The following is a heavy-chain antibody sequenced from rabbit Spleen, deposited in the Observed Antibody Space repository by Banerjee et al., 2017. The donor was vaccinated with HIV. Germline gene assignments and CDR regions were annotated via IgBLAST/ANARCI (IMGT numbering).Heavy chain of an antibody. Sequence: QSLEESGGDLVKPGASLTLTCKASGFSFSSDYYMRWVRQAPGKGLEWIACIDSGSSGFTYFATWAKGRFTCSKTSSTTVTLLMTRLTAADTATYFCARDTGTSFSTYGMDLWGPGTLVTVS. CDR2: IDSGSSGFT. CDR3: ARDTGTSFSTYGMDL. V-gene: IGHV1S40*01. J-gene: IGHJ6*01. CDR1: GFSFSSDYY. D-gene: IGHD7-1*01.